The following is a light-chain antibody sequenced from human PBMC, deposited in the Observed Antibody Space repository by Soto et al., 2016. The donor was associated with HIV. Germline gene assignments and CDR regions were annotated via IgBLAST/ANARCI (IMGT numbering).Light chain of an antibody. CDR1: QSISTW. V-gene: IGKV1-5*03. J-gene: IGKJ1*01. Sequence: IQMTQSPSTLSASIGDRVTITCRASQSISTWLAWYQQKPGTAPKLLIYKASSLKSGVPSRFSGSGSGTEFTLTISSLQPDDFATYYCQQYNVYSRTFGQGTKVEIK. CDR2: KAS. CDR3: QQYNVYSRT.